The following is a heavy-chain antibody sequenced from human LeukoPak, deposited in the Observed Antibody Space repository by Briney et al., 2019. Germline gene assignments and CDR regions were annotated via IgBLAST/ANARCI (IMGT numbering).Heavy chain of an antibody. V-gene: IGHV4-30-4*08. D-gene: IGHD3-16*01. Sequence: WIRQPPGKGLEWIGYIYYSGSTYYNPSLKSRVTISVDTSKNQFSLKLSSVTAADTAVYYCATLGGSDAQWGQGTLVTVSS. J-gene: IGHJ4*02. CDR2: IYYSGST. CDR3: ATLGGSDAQ.